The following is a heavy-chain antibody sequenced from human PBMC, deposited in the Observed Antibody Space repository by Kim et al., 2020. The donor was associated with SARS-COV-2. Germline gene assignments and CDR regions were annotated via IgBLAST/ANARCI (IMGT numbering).Heavy chain of an antibody. CDR2: ISDSGGGT. Sequence: GGSLRLSCAASGFTFRSYAMCWVRQAPGKGLEWVSVISDSGGGTSFADSVKGRFTISRDNSKNTLYLQMNSLRAEDTAVYYCVKLFSSSWYKGFDPWGQG. J-gene: IGHJ5*02. CDR3: VKLFSSSWYKGFDP. D-gene: IGHD6-13*01. V-gene: IGHV3-23*01. CDR1: GFTFRSYA.